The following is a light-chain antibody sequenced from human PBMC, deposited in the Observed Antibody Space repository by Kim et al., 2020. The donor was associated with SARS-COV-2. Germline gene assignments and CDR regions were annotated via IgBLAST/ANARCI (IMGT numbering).Light chain of an antibody. CDR1: QSISSW. CDR2: KAS. V-gene: IGKV1-5*03. J-gene: IGKJ1*01. CDR3: QQYNSYSGT. Sequence: ASVGERVTITCRASQSISSWLAWYQQKPGKAPKLLIYKASSLESGVPSRFSGSESGTEFTLTISSLQPDDFATYYCQQYNSYSGTFGQGTKGEIK.